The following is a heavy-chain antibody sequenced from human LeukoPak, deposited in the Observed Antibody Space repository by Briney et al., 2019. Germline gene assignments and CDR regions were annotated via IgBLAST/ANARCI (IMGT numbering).Heavy chain of an antibody. Sequence: GASVKVSCKVSGYSITELSTHWVRQAPGKGLEWMGGFDPEDGEAIYTQKFQGRVTMTEDTSTDTAYMELSSLRSDDTAVYYCAADEGFLLSNWGQGTLVTVSS. J-gene: IGHJ4*02. CDR2: FDPEDGEA. CDR1: GYSITELS. D-gene: IGHD2-15*01. V-gene: IGHV1-24*01. CDR3: AADEGFLLSN.